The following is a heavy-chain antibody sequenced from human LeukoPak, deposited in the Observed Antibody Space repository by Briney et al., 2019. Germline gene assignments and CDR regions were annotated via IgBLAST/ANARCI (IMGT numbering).Heavy chain of an antibody. Sequence: GGSLRLSCAASGFTFSGYSMNWVRQAPGKGLELVSSISSSSSDIYYAGSVKGRFTISRDNAKNSLFLQMNSLRAEDTAVYYCARGRGCSSTGCYPDYWGQGTLVTVSS. J-gene: IGHJ4*02. CDR3: ARGRGCSSTGCYPDY. CDR2: ISSSSSDI. D-gene: IGHD2-2*01. CDR1: GFTFSGYS. V-gene: IGHV3-21*01.